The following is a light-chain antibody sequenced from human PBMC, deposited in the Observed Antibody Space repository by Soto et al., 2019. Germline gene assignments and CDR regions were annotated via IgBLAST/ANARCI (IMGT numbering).Light chain of an antibody. Sequence: EIVMTQSPATLSVSPGERTTLFFRASQSVGNNLAWYQQKPGQAPRLLIYGAYTRATGIPARFSGSGSGTDFTLTISSLQSEDFAVYYCQHYNYWPPKTFGQGTKVDIK. V-gene: IGKV3-15*01. J-gene: IGKJ1*01. CDR2: GAY. CDR1: QSVGNN. CDR3: QHYNYWPPKT.